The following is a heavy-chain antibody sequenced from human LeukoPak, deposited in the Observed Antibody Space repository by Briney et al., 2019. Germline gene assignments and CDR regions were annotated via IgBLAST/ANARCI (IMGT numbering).Heavy chain of an antibody. V-gene: IGHV4-30-2*01. D-gene: IGHD2-2*01. CDR2: IYHSGST. CDR3: ARGQYPGWFDP. J-gene: IGHJ5*02. Sequence: SETLSLTCTVSGVSISSGGYYWSWIRQPPGKGLEWIGYIYHSGSTYYNPSLKSRVTISVDRSKNQFSLKLSSVTAADTAVYYCARGQYPGWFDPWGQGTLVTVSS. CDR1: GVSISSGGYY.